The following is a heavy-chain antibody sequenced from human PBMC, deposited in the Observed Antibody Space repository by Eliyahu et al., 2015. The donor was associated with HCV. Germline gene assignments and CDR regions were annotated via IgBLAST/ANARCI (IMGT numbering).Heavy chain of an antibody. Sequence: EVQLVESGGGLVQSGGSLRLSCTASGFNFGSYWMSWVRQAPGKGLEWVGNIKQDESEKHYVDSVKGRFTISRDNAKNSLYLQMNSLRAEDTAIYYCAKSTTHDYWGQGTLVTVSS. CDR2: IKQDESEK. D-gene: IGHD2/OR15-2a*01. CDR1: GFNFGSYW. V-gene: IGHV3-7*01. CDR3: AKSTTHDY. J-gene: IGHJ4*02.